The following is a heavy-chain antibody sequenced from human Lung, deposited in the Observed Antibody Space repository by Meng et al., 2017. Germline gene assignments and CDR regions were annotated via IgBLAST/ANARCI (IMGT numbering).Heavy chain of an antibody. CDR1: GGSLSDYY. J-gene: IGHJ4*02. V-gene: IGHV4-34*01. Sequence: VQPQELGAGLLKPSETLSLTCVVSGGSLSDYYWSWLRQPPGKGLEWIGEINHSGSTNYNPSLESRATISVDTSQNNLSLKLSSVTAADSAVYYCARGPTTMAHDFDYWGQGTLVTVSS. CDR2: INHSGST. CDR3: ARGPTTMAHDFDY. D-gene: IGHD4-11*01.